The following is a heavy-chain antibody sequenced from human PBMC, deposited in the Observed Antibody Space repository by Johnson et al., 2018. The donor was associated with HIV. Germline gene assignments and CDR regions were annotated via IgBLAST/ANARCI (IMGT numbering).Heavy chain of an antibody. CDR1: GFTFSSYW. J-gene: IGHJ3*02. CDR3: ARGTDDVWGSYLPDAFDI. CDR2: IRYDGSNK. D-gene: IGHD3-16*02. V-gene: IGHV3-30*02. Sequence: QVQLVESGGGLVQPGGSLRLSCAASGFTFSSYWMSWVRQAPGKGLEWVAFIRYDGSNKYYVDFVKGRFTISRDNYKNTLYLQMNSLRAEDTAVYFCARGTDDVWGSYLPDAFDIWGQGTMVTVSS.